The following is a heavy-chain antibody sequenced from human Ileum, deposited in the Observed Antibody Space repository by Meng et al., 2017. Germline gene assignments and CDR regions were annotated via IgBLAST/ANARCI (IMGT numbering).Heavy chain of an antibody. V-gene: IGHV4-31*03. CDR3: ARDCPWMGGSCYSVFHSWFYP. J-gene: IGHJ5*02. CDR1: GGSVSSGDYC. Sequence: SETLSLTCTVSGGSVSSGDYCWTWVRHHPGKGLEWIGSIFYTGSISYNASLRSRVTISADTSQNHFSLKLTSVSAADTAMYYCARDCPWMGGSCYSVFHSWFYPWGQGTLVTVSS. D-gene: IGHD2-15*01. CDR2: IFYTGSI.